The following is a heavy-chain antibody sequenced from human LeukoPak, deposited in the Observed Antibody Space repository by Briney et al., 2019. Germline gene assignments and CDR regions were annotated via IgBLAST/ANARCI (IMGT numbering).Heavy chain of an antibody. CDR2: IYYSGST. CDR1: GGSISSGGYY. Sequence: PSETLSLTCTVSGGSISSGGYYWSWIRQHPGKGLEWIGYIYYSGSTYYNPSLKSRVTISVDTSKNQFSLKLSSVTAADTAVYYCARGVKEYGDYHEAWGQGTLVTVSS. J-gene: IGHJ5*02. CDR3: ARGVKEYGDYHEA. D-gene: IGHD4-17*01. V-gene: IGHV4-31*03.